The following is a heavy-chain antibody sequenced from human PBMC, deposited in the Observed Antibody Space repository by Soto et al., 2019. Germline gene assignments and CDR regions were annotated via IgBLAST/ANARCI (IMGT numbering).Heavy chain of an antibody. CDR2: IYAGDSDT. V-gene: IGHV5-51*01. CDR3: ARRGHSYALDV. J-gene: IGHJ6*02. D-gene: IGHD3-16*01. Sequence: GESLKISCKGSGYNFATYCIAWVRQLPGKGPEWMGIIYAGDSDTSYSPSFQGQVTISVDKSISTAYLQWNSLKASDTAMYYCARRGHSYALDVWGQGTKV. CDR1: GYNFATYC.